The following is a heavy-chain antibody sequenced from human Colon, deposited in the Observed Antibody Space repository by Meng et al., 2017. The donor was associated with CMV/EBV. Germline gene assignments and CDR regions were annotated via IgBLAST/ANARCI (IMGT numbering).Heavy chain of an antibody. CDR1: DDSISSYY. D-gene: IGHD2-2*01. CDR3: ARGGYESGKYLVLDY. Sequence: QVQRPGPGPGLVKPSETLSLTCTVSDDSISSYYWTWIRQPPGKGLEWIGYIHDSEGTKYKPSLKSRVTISLDMSKSQFSLKLSSVTAADTAVYYCARGGYESGKYLVLDYWGQGALVTVSS. CDR2: IHDSEGT. J-gene: IGHJ4*02. V-gene: IGHV4-59*01.